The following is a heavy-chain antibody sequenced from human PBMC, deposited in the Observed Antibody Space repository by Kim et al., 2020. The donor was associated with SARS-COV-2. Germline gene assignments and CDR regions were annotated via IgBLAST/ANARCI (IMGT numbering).Heavy chain of an antibody. Sequence: GGSLRLSCKASGFTFSEYWMTWIRQAPGKGPELVAHIKEDSGQKDYVDSVKGRFTISRDNAKNSMYLQMNNLRVEDTAVYYCARDPYIKSFDMWGQGTRV. CDR2: IKEDSGQK. CDR3: ARDPYIKSFDM. V-gene: IGHV3-7*01. CDR1: GFTFSEYW. J-gene: IGHJ3*02. D-gene: IGHD1-20*01.